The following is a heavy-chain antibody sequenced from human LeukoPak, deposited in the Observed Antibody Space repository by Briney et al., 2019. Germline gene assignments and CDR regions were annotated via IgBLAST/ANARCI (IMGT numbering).Heavy chain of an antibody. CDR3: ARGAEAETSPLDF. CDR2: INPKSGAA. Sequence: ASVKVSCKASGYIFSDYYMHWVRQAPGQGLEWLGWINPKSGAADYAQQFRGRVTMTRDTSINTDYMEMKRVTSDDTAVFYCARGAEAETSPLDFWGQGTLVIVS. V-gene: IGHV1-2*02. CDR1: GYIFSDYY. D-gene: IGHD6-13*01. J-gene: IGHJ4*02.